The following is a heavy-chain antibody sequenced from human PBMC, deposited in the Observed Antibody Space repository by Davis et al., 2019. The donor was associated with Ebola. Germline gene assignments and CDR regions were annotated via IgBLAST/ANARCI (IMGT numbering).Heavy chain of an antibody. Sequence: SVQVSCKASGYIFNSYAMHWVRQAPGQGLEWMGGIIPIFGTANYAQKFQGRVTITADESTSTAYMELSSLRSEDTAVYYCASGSGSWPIYYYYGMDVWGQGTTVTVSS. CDR1: GYIFNSYA. D-gene: IGHD3-10*01. V-gene: IGHV1-69*13. CDR3: ASGSGSWPIYYYYGMDV. J-gene: IGHJ6*02. CDR2: IIPIFGTA.